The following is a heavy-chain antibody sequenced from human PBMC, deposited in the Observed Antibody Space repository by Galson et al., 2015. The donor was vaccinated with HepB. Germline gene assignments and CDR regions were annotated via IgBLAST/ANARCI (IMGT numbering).Heavy chain of an antibody. D-gene: IGHD6-13*01. CDR3: ARVTPGIAAAGTLVSRWFDP. Sequence: SVKVSCKASGGTFSSYAISWVRQAPGQGLEWMGGIIPIFGTANYAQKFQGRVTITADKSTSTAYMELSSLRSEDTAVYYCARVTPGIAAAGTLVSRWFDPWGQGTLVTVSS. CDR2: IIPIFGTA. CDR1: GGTFSSYA. J-gene: IGHJ5*02. V-gene: IGHV1-69*06.